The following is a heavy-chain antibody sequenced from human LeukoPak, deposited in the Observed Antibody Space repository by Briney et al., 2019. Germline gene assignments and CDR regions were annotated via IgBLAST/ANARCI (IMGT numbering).Heavy chain of an antibody. D-gene: IGHD3-22*01. Sequence: GASVKVSCKASGYTFTSYGISWVRQAPGQGLEWMGWISAYNGNTNYAQKLQGRVTMTTDTSTSTAYMELRSLRSDDTAVYYCARSLGYYDSSGYYLNYYYYYYMGVWGKGTTVTVSS. V-gene: IGHV1-18*01. CDR2: ISAYNGNT. J-gene: IGHJ6*03. CDR3: ARSLGYYDSSGYYLNYYYYYYMGV. CDR1: GYTFTSYG.